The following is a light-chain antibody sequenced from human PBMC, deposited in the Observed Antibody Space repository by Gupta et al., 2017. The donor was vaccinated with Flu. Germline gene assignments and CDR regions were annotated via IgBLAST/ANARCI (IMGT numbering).Light chain of an antibody. J-gene: IGLJ3*02. CDR2: EVN. CDR1: SNDVGPYNY. Sequence: QSAPTQPPSASGSPGQSVTISCPGTSNDVGPYNYVSWFQQYPDKAPRLIIYEVNKRPSGVPDRFSGSKSGSTASLTVSGLQAEDEADYYCSSYAGSNNWVFGGGTRLIVL. CDR3: SSYAGSNNWV. V-gene: IGLV2-8*01.